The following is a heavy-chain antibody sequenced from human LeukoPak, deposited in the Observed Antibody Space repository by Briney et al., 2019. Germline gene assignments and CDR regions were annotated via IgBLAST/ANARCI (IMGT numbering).Heavy chain of an antibody. V-gene: IGHV3-23*01. J-gene: IGHJ4*02. CDR1: GFTFNNYA. CDR3: ARDRLYSNYGGFDY. CDR2: ISGSGGST. D-gene: IGHD4-11*01. Sequence: PGGSLRLSCAASGFTFNNYAMSWVRQAPGKGLEWVSVISGSGGSTYYADSVKGRFTISRDNSKNTLYLQMNSLRAEETAVYYCARDRLYSNYGGFDYWGQETLVTVSS.